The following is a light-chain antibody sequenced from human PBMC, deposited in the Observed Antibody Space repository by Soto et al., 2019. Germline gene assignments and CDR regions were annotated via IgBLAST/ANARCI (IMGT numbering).Light chain of an antibody. CDR1: QSISSW. V-gene: IGKV1-5*03. J-gene: IGKJ1*01. CDR3: QQYNSYWT. Sequence: DIQMTQSPSTLSGSIGDRVTITCRASQSISSWLAWYQQKPGKAPKLLIYKASSLEGGVPSRFSGSGSGAEFTLTISSLQSDDFATYYCQQYNSYWTFGQGTKVEIK. CDR2: KAS.